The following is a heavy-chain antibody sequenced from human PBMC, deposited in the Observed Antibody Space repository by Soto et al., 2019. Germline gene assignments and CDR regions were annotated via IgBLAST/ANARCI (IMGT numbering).Heavy chain of an antibody. Sequence: SQTLSLTCAISGDSVPSNSAAWNWIRQSPSRGLEWLGRTYYRSKWYNDYAVSVKSRITINPDTSKNQFSLQLNSVTPEDTAVYYCARDRSVAARPYYYYYYMDVWGKGTTVTVSS. D-gene: IGHD6-6*01. CDR1: GDSVPSNSAA. CDR3: ARDRSVAARPYYYYYYMDV. J-gene: IGHJ6*03. V-gene: IGHV6-1*01. CDR2: TYYRSKWYN.